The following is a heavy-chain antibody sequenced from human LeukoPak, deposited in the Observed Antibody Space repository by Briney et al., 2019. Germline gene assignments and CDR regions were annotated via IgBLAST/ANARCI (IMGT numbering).Heavy chain of an antibody. CDR1: GFTFDDYG. CDR3: ASGGATGAFDI. CDR2: INWNGGST. D-gene: IGHD1-26*01. Sequence: GGSLRLSCAASGFTFDDYGMSWVRQAPGKGLEWVSGINWNGGSTGYADSVEGRFTISRDNAKNSLYLQMNSLRAEDTALYYCASGGATGAFDIWGQGTMVTVSS. J-gene: IGHJ3*02. V-gene: IGHV3-20*04.